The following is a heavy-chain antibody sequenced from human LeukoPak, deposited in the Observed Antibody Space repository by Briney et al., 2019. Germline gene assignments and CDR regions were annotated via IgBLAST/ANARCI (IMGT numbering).Heavy chain of an antibody. D-gene: IGHD2-2*01. CDR3: AADDQQLML. V-gene: IGHV1-58*02. CDR2: IVLGNGKP. J-gene: IGHJ4*02. CDR1: AFTFATSA. Sequence: SVKVSCKTSAFTFATSAMQWVRQARGQHLELIGWIVLGNGKPNYAQNFQERVTITRDLSTRTVYMELNSLRFEDTAVYYCAADDQQLMLWGQGTLVTVSS.